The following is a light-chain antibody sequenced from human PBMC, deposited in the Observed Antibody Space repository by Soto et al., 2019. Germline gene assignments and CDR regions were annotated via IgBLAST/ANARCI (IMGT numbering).Light chain of an antibody. J-gene: IGKJ1*01. CDR3: QQYCSSPWT. V-gene: IGKV3D-20*01. CDR2: DAS. CDR1: QSVSSSY. Sequence: IVLTQSPATLSLSPGERATLSCGASQSVSSSYLAWYQQNPGLAPRLLIYDASSRATGIPDRFSGSGYGTDFTLTISRLEHEEFAVYYCQQYCSSPWTFGQGTKVEIK.